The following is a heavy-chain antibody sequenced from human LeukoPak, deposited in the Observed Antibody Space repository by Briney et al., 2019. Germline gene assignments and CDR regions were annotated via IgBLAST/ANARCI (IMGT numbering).Heavy chain of an antibody. V-gene: IGHV1-2*02. Sequence: EAAVKLSCKPSGYTFTGYYIHWVRQAPGQGLEWMGWMNPNSGGATYARQFQGRVTMTRDTSINTAYIEVSRLRSDDTAVYYCARGSNVDTSMVTPFDYWGQGTLVTVSS. CDR2: MNPNSGGA. CDR3: ARGSNVDTSMVTPFDY. J-gene: IGHJ4*02. D-gene: IGHD5-18*01. CDR1: GYTFTGYY.